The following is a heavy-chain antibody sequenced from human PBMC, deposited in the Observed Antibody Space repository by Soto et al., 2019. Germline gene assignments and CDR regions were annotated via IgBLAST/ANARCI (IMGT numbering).Heavy chain of an antibody. CDR3: ATGAYCSGGSCSDYYYYYYGMDL. Sequence: SVKVSCKTSGFTFRSSAVQWVRQARGQRLEWIGWLVVGTGNTNYAQKFQQRVTISSDRSTNTVSMEPSSLTSEDTAVYYCATGAYCSGGSCSDYYYYYYGMDLWGQGTTVTVSS. CDR2: LVVGTGNT. V-gene: IGHV1-58*01. CDR1: GFTFRSSA. D-gene: IGHD2-15*01. J-gene: IGHJ6*02.